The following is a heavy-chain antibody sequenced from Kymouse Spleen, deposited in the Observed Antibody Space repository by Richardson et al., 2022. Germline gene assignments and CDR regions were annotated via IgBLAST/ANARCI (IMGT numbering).Heavy chain of an antibody. J-gene: IGHJ6*02. Sequence: QVQLVESGGGVVQPGRSLRLSCAASGFTFSSYGMHWVRQAPGKGLEWVAVISYDGSNKYYADSVKGRFTISRDNSKNTLYLQMNSLRAEDTAVYYCAKDRGLRYFDWLSIPNYYYYGMDVWGQGTTVTVSS. V-gene: IGHV3-30*18. CDR2: ISYDGSNK. CDR3: AKDRGLRYFDWLSIPNYYYYGMDV. CDR1: GFTFSSYG. D-gene: IGHD3-9*01.